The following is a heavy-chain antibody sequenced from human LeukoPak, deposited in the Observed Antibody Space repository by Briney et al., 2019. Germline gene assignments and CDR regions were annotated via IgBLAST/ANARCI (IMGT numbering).Heavy chain of an antibody. CDR1: GYTFTSYG. D-gene: IGHD6-19*01. CDR3: ATSSSGWYEGDY. V-gene: IGHV1-18*01. J-gene: IGHJ4*02. CDR2: ISAYNGNT. Sequence: ASVKVSCKASGYTFTSYGISWVRQAPGQGLEWMGWISAYNGNTNYAQKPQGRVTMTTDTSTSTAYMELRSLRSDDTAVYYCATSSSGWYEGDYWGQGTLVTVSS.